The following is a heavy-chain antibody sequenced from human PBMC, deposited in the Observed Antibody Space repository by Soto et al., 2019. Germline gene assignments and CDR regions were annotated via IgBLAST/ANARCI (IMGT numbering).Heavy chain of an antibody. CDR2: ISSSSSYT. D-gene: IGHD5-12*01. J-gene: IGHJ4*02. V-gene: IGHV3-11*05. CDR1: GFTFSDYY. CDR3: ARDHHRYSGYDYVDY. Sequence: QVQLVESGGGLVKPGGSLRLSCAASGFTFSDYYMRWIRQAPGKGLEWVSYISSSSSYTNYADSVKGRFTISRDNAKNSLYLQMISLRSEDTAVYYCARDHHRYSGYDYVDYWGQGTLVTVSS.